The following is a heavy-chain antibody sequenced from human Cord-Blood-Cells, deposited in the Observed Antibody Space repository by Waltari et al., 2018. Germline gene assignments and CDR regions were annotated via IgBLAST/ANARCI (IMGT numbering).Heavy chain of an antibody. Sequence: QVQLVQSGAEVKKPGASVKVSCKASGYTFTSYYMHWVRQAPGQGLEWMGIINPIGGSKSYEQKYQGGVTMTRDASTSTVYMELSSLRSEDTAVYYCARDFSSSYYFDYWGQGTLVTVSS. D-gene: IGHD6-6*01. V-gene: IGHV1-46*01. J-gene: IGHJ4*02. CDR2: INPIGGSK. CDR3: ARDFSSSYYFDY. CDR1: GYTFTSYY.